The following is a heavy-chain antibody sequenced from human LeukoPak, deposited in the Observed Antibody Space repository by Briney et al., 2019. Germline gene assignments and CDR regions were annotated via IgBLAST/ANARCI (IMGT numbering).Heavy chain of an antibody. V-gene: IGHV1-2*04. CDR2: INPNSGGT. CDR3: ARDRIAAAGTDYYYYYYGMDV. D-gene: IGHD6-13*01. J-gene: IGHJ6*02. CDR1: GYTFTGYY. Sequence: ASVKVSCKASGYTFTGYYMHWVRQAPGQGLEWMGWINPNSGGTNYARKFQGWVTMTRDTSISTAYMELSRLRSDDTAVYYCARDRIAAAGTDYYYYYYGMDVWGQGTTVTVSS.